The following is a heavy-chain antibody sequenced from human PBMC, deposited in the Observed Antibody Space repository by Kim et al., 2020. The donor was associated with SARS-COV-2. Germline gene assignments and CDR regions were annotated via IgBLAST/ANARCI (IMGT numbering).Heavy chain of an antibody. D-gene: IGHD1-26*01. CDR1: GGSISSGNSF. V-gene: IGHV4-39*01. CDR3: ARPNSGRGGGACFVP. J-gene: IGHJ5*02. CDR2: FYYGGST. Sequence: SETLSLTCTVSGGSISSGNSFWGWIRQPPGKGLEWIGNFYYGGSTYYSPSLKSRVTMSADTSKNQFSLRLRSVTAADTAVYLCARPNSGRGGGACFVPWGQGTPVTVFS.